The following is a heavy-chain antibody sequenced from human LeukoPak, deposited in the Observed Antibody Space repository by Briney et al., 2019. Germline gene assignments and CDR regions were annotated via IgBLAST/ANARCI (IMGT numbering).Heavy chain of an antibody. Sequence: GGSLRLSCAASGFNFRTYGMHWFRQAPNKGLEWVAFTQSAEGYINYADPVKGRFIISRDNSKDTLYLQMNSLRPEDTAIYYCTPEPRWFDFWGQGTLVTVSS. J-gene: IGHJ4*02. CDR1: GFNFRTYG. CDR2: TQSAEGYI. CDR3: TPEPRWFDF. V-gene: IGHV3-30*02.